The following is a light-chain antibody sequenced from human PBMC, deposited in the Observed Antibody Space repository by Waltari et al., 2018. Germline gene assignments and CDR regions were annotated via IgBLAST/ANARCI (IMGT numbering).Light chain of an antibody. V-gene: IGLV1-51*02. Sequence: QSVLTQPPSVSAAPGQRVTIFCSGGRSNIGTNYVSWYRQLPGTAPKLLIYEDNERPSGIPDRFSGSKSGTSATLDITGLQAGDEADYYCGTWDSSLSGAVFGGGTHLTVL. CDR2: EDN. CDR3: GTWDSSLSGAV. CDR1: RSNIGTNY. J-gene: IGLJ7*01.